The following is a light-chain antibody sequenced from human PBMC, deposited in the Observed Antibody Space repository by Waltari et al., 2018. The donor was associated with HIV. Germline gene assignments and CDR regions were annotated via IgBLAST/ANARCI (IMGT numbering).Light chain of an antibody. CDR1: QSVSTS. CDR3: QQYKNWPLT. V-gene: IGKV3D-15*01. J-gene: IGKJ4*01. Sequence: EIVMTQSPGPLSVSPGEGPRLSSRASQSVSTSLAWYQQKPGQTPTLIVYDASTRATGVPDRFSGGGSGTDFTLTISSLQSEDFAVYYCQQYKNWPLTFGGGTKVETK. CDR2: DAS.